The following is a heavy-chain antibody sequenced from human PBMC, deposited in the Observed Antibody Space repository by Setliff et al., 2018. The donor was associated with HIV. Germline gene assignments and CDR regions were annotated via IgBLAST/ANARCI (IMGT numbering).Heavy chain of an antibody. Sequence: ASVKVSCKASGYTFTAYYIHWVRQAPGHELQLMGRIEPSSGGTNYIQKFQGRVTITRDTSIYTVYMELTGLTSDDTAVYYCARQDHSTVNTGSLYAFDVWGQGTMVTVSS. V-gene: IGHV1-2*06. D-gene: IGHD2-8*02. CDR3: ARQDHSTVNTGSLYAFDV. CDR2: IEPSSGGT. CDR1: GYTFTAYY. J-gene: IGHJ3*01.